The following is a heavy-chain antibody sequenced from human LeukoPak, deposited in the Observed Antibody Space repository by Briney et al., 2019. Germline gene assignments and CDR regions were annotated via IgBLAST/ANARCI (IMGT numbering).Heavy chain of an antibody. D-gene: IGHD5-18*01. Sequence: PGRSLRLSCAASGFTFSSYGMHWVRQAPGKGLEWVAVIWYDGSNKYYADSVKGRFTISRDNSKNTLYLQMNCLRAEDTAVYYCASGGYSYGYRFDYWGQGTLVTVSS. J-gene: IGHJ4*02. CDR3: ASGGYSYGYRFDY. V-gene: IGHV3-33*01. CDR2: IWYDGSNK. CDR1: GFTFSSYG.